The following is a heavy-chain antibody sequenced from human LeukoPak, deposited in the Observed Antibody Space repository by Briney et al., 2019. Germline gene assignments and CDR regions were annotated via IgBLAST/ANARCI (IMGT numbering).Heavy chain of an antibody. D-gene: IGHD3-22*01. CDR1: GYTFTAYY. V-gene: IGHV1-2*02. J-gene: IGHJ3*02. Sequence: VASVKVSCTASGYTFTAYYMHWVRQAPGQGLEWMGWINPNSGGTNYAQKFQGRVTMTRDTSISTAYMELSRLRSDDTAVYYCARDYYDSSGFGAFDIWGQGTMVTVSS. CDR3: ARDYYDSSGFGAFDI. CDR2: INPNSGGT.